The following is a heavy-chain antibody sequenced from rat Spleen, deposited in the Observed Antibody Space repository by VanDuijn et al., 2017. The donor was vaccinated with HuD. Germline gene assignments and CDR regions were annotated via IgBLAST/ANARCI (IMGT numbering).Heavy chain of an antibody. Sequence: EVQLVESGGGLVQPGRSLKLSCVASGFTFNNYGMSWVRQAPTKGLEWVATISYDGSSTYYRDSVKGRFTISRDNAKSTLYLQMDSLRSEDTATYYCARHNSGYGVMDAWGQGASVTVSS. D-gene: IGHD4-3*01. J-gene: IGHJ4*01. CDR1: GFTFNNYG. CDR2: ISYDGSST. CDR3: ARHNSGYGVMDA. V-gene: IGHV5-29*01.